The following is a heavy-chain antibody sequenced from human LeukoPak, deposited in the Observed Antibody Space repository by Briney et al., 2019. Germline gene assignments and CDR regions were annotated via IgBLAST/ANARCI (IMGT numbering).Heavy chain of an antibody. J-gene: IGHJ4*02. CDR1: GFTFSSYS. D-gene: IGHD5-12*01. CDR3: AGASERGYSGYDFDY. Sequence: GGSLRLSCAASGFTFSSYSMNWVRQAPGKGLEWVSYISSSSSTIYYADSVKGRFTISRDNAKNSLYLQMNSLRAEDTAVYYCAGASERGYSGYDFDYWGQGTLVTVSS. CDR2: ISSSSSTI. V-gene: IGHV3-48*01.